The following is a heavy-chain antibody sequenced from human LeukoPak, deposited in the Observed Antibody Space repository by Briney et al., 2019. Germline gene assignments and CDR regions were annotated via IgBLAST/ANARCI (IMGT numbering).Heavy chain of an antibody. Sequence: PSETLSLTCAVYGGSFSGYYWSWIRQPPGKGLEWIGEINHSGSTNYNPSLKSRVTISVDTSKNQFSLKLSSVTAADTAVYYCARGTPHDIVVVPAAKVSPPHYYFDYWGQGTLVTVSS. J-gene: IGHJ4*02. CDR3: ARGTPHDIVVVPAAKVSPPHYYFDY. V-gene: IGHV4-34*01. CDR1: GGSFSGYY. D-gene: IGHD2-2*01. CDR2: INHSGST.